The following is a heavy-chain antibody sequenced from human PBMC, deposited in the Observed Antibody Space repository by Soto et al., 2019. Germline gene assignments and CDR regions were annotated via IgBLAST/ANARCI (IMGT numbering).Heavy chain of an antibody. CDR2: INPSGGST. J-gene: IGHJ5*02. CDR1: GYTFTSYY. Sequence: ASVKVSCKASGYTFTSYYMHWVRQAPGQGLEWMGIINPSGGSTSYAQKFQGRVTMTTDTSTSTAYMELRSLRSDDTAVYYCARVSVSWFDPWGQGTLVTVSS. CDR3: ARVSVSWFDP. V-gene: IGHV1-46*01. D-gene: IGHD2-8*01.